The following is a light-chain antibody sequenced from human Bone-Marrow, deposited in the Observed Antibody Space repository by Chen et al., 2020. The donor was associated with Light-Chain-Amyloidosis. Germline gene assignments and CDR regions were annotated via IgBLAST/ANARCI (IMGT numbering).Light chain of an antibody. J-gene: IGKJ1*01. CDR1: QSVSSSY. V-gene: IGKV3-20*01. CDR3: QQYGSSPKT. Sequence: DIVLTQSPGTLSLSPGERATLSCRASQSVSSSYLAWYQQKPGQAPRLLIYGASSRATGIPDRVSGSGYGTDFTLNISRLEPEDFAVYYSQQYGSSPKTFGQGTKVEIK. CDR2: GAS.